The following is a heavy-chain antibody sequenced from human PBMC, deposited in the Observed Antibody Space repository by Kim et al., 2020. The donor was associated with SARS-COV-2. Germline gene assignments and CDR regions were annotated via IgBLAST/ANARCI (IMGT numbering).Heavy chain of an antibody. CDR3: FLFYSPLVNYLCY. J-gene: IGHJ4*01. D-gene: IGHD2-21*01. CDR1: GFTFRGYW. V-gene: IGHV3-7*01. CDR2: IKGDASEM. Sequence: GGSLRLSCATSGFTFRGYWMTWVRQAPGKGREWVANIKGDASEMYYVDSVKGRCTISRDNAKNSLYLEMNILRPDHTAMKYCFLFYSPLVNYLCYWVRGT.